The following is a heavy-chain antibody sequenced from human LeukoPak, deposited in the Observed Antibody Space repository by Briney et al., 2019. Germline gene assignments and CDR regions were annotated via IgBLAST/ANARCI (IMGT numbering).Heavy chain of an antibody. J-gene: IGHJ1*01. CDR3: AKDRAENRKAAEYFQH. CDR2: ISYDGSNK. Sequence: GGPLGPSCEASGFTFSSFGMHWVRQAQGKGLEGVAVISYDGSNKYYADSVKGRFTISRDNSKNTLYLQMNSLRAEDTAVYYCAKDRAENRKAAEYFQHWGQGTLVTVSS. D-gene: IGHD1-14*01. CDR1: GFTFSSFG. V-gene: IGHV3-30*18.